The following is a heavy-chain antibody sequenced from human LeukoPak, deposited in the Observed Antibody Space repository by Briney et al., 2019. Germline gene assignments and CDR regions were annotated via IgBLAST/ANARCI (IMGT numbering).Heavy chain of an antibody. D-gene: IGHD5-12*01. Sequence: PGGSLRLSCAASGFTFSTYEMTRVRQSPGKGLEWVSYISSSGSTIYYADSVKGRFTISRDNAKNSLYLQMNSLRAEDTAVYYCAREFHPFSPIVATINWFDPWGQGTLVTVSS. CDR3: AREFHPFSPIVATINWFDP. CDR2: ISSSGSTI. J-gene: IGHJ5*02. V-gene: IGHV3-48*03. CDR1: GFTFSTYE.